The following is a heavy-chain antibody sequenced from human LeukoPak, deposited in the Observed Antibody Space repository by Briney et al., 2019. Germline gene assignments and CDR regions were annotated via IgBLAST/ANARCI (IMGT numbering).Heavy chain of an antibody. CDR3: ASEGYYYDSSGYAPPFDY. J-gene: IGHJ4*02. Sequence: ASVKVSCKASGGTFSSYAISWVRQAPGQGLEWMGGIIPIFGTANYAQKFQGRVTITADESTSTAYMELGSLRSEDTAVYYCASEGYYYDSSGYAPPFDYWGQGTLVTVSS. CDR1: GGTFSSYA. V-gene: IGHV1-69*13. D-gene: IGHD3-22*01. CDR2: IIPIFGTA.